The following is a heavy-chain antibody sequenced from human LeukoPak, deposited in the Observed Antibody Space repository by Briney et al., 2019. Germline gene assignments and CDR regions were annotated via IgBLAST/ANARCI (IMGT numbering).Heavy chain of an antibody. V-gene: IGHV4-34*01. CDR2: INHSGTT. CDR3: ARDGSGSYLYNWFDP. Sequence: SETLSLTCAVYGGSFSGYYWSWIRQPPGKGLEWIGEINHSGTTNYNPSLKSRVTISVDTSKNQFSLKLSSVTAADTAVYYCARDGSGSYLYNWFDPWGQGTLVTVSS. D-gene: IGHD3-10*01. CDR1: GGSFSGYY. J-gene: IGHJ5*02.